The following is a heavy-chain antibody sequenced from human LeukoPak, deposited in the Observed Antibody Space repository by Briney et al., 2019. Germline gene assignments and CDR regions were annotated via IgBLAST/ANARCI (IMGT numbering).Heavy chain of an antibody. V-gene: IGHV4-39*07. CDR3: ARADGYYYGMDV. D-gene: IGHD5-24*01. J-gene: IGHJ6*02. Sequence: SETLSLTCTVSGGSISSSSYYWGWIRQPPGKGLEWIGSIYYSGSTYYNPSLKGRITISVDTSKNQFSLDLHYVTAADTATYYCARADGYYYGMDVWGLGTPVTVSS. CDR1: GGSISSSSYY. CDR2: IYYSGST.